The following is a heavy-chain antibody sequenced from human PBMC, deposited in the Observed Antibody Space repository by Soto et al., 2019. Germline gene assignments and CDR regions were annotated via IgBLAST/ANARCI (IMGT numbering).Heavy chain of an antibody. Sequence: SSETLSLTCAVYGGSFSGYYWSWIRQPPGKGLEWIGEINHSGSTNYNPSLKSRVTISVDTSKNQFSLKLSSVTAADTAVYYCARVPIRKYCSGGSCYSGAFDIWGQGTMVTVSS. CDR2: INHSGST. V-gene: IGHV4-34*01. CDR3: ARVPIRKYCSGGSCYSGAFDI. D-gene: IGHD2-15*01. J-gene: IGHJ3*02. CDR1: GGSFSGYY.